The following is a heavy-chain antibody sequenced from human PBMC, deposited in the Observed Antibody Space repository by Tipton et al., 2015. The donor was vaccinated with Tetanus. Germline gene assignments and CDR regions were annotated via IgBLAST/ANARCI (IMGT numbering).Heavy chain of an antibody. CDR1: GFTFRNYW. J-gene: IGHJ2*01. Sequence: LRLSCAASGFTFRNYWMHWVRQAPGQGLVWIGEINHSGTANKNPSLKSRVTMSVDTSNKQFSLSLDSVTAADTAVYYCARGGSYSYGPRGFDLWGRGTLVTVSS. CDR2: INHSGTA. D-gene: IGHD5-18*01. CDR3: ARGGSYSYGPRGFDL. V-gene: IGHV4-34*01.